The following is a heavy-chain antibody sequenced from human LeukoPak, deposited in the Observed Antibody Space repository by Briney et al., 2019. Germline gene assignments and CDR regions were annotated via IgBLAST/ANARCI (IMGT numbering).Heavy chain of an antibody. D-gene: IGHD3-10*01. CDR2: IYPGDSDT. CDR3: ARQEYYYGSGSYFGY. Sequence: GESLQIPCQGSGYSFTSYWIGWVRPMPGKGLEWMGIIYPGDSDTRYSPSFQGQVTISADKSISTAYLQWSSLKASDTAMYYCARQEYYYGSGSYFGYWGQGTLVTVSS. J-gene: IGHJ4*02. CDR1: GYSFTSYW. V-gene: IGHV5-51*01.